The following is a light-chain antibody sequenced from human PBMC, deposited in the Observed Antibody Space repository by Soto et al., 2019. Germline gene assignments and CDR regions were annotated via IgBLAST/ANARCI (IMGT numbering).Light chain of an antibody. CDR1: SSDLSTYNY. CDR3: SSYTSSSTWV. Sequence: QSALTQPASVSGSPGQSITISCTGISSDLSTYNYVSWYQQHPGNAPKLLIFEVSNRPSGVSNRFSGSRSANSASLTISGLQAEDEADYYCSSYTSSSTWVFGGGTKLTVL. J-gene: IGLJ3*02. V-gene: IGLV2-14*01. CDR2: EVS.